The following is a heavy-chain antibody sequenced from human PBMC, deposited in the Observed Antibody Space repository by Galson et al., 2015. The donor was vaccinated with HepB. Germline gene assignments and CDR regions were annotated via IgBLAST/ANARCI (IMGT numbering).Heavy chain of an antibody. Sequence: TLSLTCAVYGGSFSGYYWSWIRQPPGKGLEWIGEINHSGSTIYNPSLKSRVTISVDTSKNQFSLKLSSVTAADTAVYYCARGQFSSGWHWGQGTLVTVSS. CDR2: INHSGST. CDR1: GGSFSGYY. CDR3: ARGQFSSGWH. V-gene: IGHV4-34*01. J-gene: IGHJ4*02. D-gene: IGHD6-19*01.